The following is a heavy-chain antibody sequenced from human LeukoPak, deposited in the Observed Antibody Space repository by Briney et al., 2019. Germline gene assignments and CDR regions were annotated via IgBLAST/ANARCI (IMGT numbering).Heavy chain of an antibody. CDR3: ARGYEGYLDY. Sequence: SETLSLTCTVYGESFNVYFWSWIRQPPGKGLEWIGEINHIGRTNSDPSVKSRVTMSIDTSKNQFSLKLTSVSAADTAVYYCARGYEGYLDYWGQRTLVTVSS. J-gene: IGHJ4*02. CDR1: GESFNVYF. D-gene: IGHD3-3*01. CDR2: INHIGRT. V-gene: IGHV4-34*01.